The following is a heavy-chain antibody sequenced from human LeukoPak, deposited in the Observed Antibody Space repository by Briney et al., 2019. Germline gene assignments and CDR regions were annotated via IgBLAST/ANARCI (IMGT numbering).Heavy chain of an antibody. CDR2: ISGSGGST. J-gene: IGHJ4*02. V-gene: IGHV3-23*01. D-gene: IGHD2-2*01. CDR1: GFTFSSYA. Sequence: PGGSLRLSCAASGFTFSSYAMSWVRQAAGKGLEWVSAISGSGGSTYYADSVKGRFTISRDNSKNTLYLQMNSLRAEDTAVYYCAKRCSGTICPQTYFDYWGQGTLVTVSS. CDR3: AKRCSGTICPQTYFDY.